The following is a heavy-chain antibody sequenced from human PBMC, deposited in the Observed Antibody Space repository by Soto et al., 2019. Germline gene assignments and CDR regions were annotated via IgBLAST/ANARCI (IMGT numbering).Heavy chain of an antibody. V-gene: IGHV3-48*02. CDR3: ARNGEEWFGELGFDY. CDR1: GFTFSSYS. D-gene: IGHD3-10*01. Sequence: EVQLVESGGGLVQPGGSLRLSCAASGFTFSSYSMNWVRQAPGKGLEWVSYISSSSSTIYYADSVKGRFTISRDNAKNSLYLQMNSLGDEDTAVYYCARNGEEWFGELGFDYWGQGTLVTVSS. CDR2: ISSSSSTI. J-gene: IGHJ4*02.